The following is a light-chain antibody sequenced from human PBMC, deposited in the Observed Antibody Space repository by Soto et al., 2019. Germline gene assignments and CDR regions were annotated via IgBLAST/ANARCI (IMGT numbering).Light chain of an antibody. CDR3: QQSYSTPWT. Sequence: DIQMTQSPSSLSASVGDRVTITCRASQSISSYLNWYQQKPGKAPKLLIYAASSLQSGVPSRFSGSGSWTDFTLTISSLQPEDCATYYCQQSYSTPWTFGQGTKVDIK. CDR1: QSISSY. CDR2: AAS. J-gene: IGKJ1*01. V-gene: IGKV1-39*01.